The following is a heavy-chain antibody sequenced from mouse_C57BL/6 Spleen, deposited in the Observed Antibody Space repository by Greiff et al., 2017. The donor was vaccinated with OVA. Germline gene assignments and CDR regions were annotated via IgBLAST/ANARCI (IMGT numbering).Heavy chain of an antibody. D-gene: IGHD1-1*01. CDR3: VRPPVATGAMDY. CDR1: GFSFTTYA. V-gene: IGHV10-1*01. CDR2: IRSKSNNYAT. J-gene: IGHJ4*01. Sequence: GGGLVQPKGSLKLSCAASGFSFTTYAMNWVRQAPGKGLEWVARIRSKSNNYATYYADSVKDRFTISRDDSESMLYLQMNNLKTEDTAMYYCVRPPVATGAMDYWGQGTSVTVSS.